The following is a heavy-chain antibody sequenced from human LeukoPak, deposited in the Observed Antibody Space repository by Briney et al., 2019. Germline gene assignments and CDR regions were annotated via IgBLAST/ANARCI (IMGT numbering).Heavy chain of an antibody. D-gene: IGHD6-13*01. Sequence: PSETLSLTCAVYGGSFSGYYWSWIRQPPGKGLEWIGEINHSGSTNYNPSLKSRVTISVDTSKNQFSLKLSSVTAADTAIYYCARGTSWYRASPYYYYYYMDVRGKETTVTVSS. V-gene: IGHV4-34*01. CDR1: GGSFSGYY. J-gene: IGHJ6*03. CDR3: ARGTSWYRASPYYYYYYMDV. CDR2: INHSGST.